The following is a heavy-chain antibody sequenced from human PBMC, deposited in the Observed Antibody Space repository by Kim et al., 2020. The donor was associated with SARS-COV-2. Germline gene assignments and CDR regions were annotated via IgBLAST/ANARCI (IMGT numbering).Heavy chain of an antibody. D-gene: IGHD6-13*01. J-gene: IGHJ4*02. V-gene: IGHV3-74*01. Sequence: ADSVNGPVTISRDNAKNTLYLQMNSLRAEDTAVYYCATLTIAAAGGVFDYWGQGTLVTVSS. CDR3: ATLTIAAAGGVFDY.